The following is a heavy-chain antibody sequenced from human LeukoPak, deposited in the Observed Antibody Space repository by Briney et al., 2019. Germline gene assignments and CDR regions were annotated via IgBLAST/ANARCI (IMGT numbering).Heavy chain of an antibody. Sequence: GGSLRLSCAASGFTFRSYAMSWVRQAPGKGLEWVSAVSGSGGGTYCADSVKGRFTISRDNSKNTLYLQMNSLRAEDTAVYYCAKDPDSSGWYYFDYWGQGTLVTVSS. CDR2: VSGSGGGT. J-gene: IGHJ4*02. CDR3: AKDPDSSGWYYFDY. D-gene: IGHD6-19*01. CDR1: GFTFRSYA. V-gene: IGHV3-23*01.